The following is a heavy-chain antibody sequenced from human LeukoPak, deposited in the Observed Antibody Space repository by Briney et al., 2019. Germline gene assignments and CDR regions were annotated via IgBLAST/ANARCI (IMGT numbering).Heavy chain of an antibody. CDR2: ISGNGGNT. CDR3: ARDRWGAFDI. CDR1: GFTFSNFA. V-gene: IGHV3-23*01. Sequence: GGSLRLSCAASGFTFSNFAMAWVRQVPGKGPEWVSGISGNGGNTYYTDSVKGRFTVSRDNSKNTLFLLMNSLRAEDTAVYYCARDRWGAFDIWGQGIMVTVSS. D-gene: IGHD3-16*01. J-gene: IGHJ3*02.